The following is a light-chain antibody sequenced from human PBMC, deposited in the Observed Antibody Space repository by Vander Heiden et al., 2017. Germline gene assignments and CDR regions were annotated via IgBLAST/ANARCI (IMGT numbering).Light chain of an antibody. J-gene: IGLJ2*01. CDR3: AAWDDSLNGPV. CDR2: SHN. CDR1: SSNIGSKA. Sequence: QSVLTQPPSASGTPGHRVTISCSGSSSNIGSKAVNWYQQLQGTAPKLLIYSHNQRPSGVPDRFSASKSGTSASLAISGLQSEDEADYYCAAWDDSLNGPVFGGGTKLTVL. V-gene: IGLV1-44*01.